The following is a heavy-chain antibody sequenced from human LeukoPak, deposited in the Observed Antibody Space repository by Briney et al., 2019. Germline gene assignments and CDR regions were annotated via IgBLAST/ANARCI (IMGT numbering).Heavy chain of an antibody. V-gene: IGHV5-51*01. CDR2: FYPCYSDI. D-gene: IGHD6-19*01. Sequence: GESLKISCKGSGYSFTSYWIGWVRPMPGKGLEWMVIFYPCYSDIRYSPSFQGQVPIPADTSISTAYLQWSSLKASHTTMYYCARHGTYRSARAYFDHWGQGTLVTVSA. CDR1: GYSFTSYW. CDR3: ARHGTYRSARAYFDH. J-gene: IGHJ4*02.